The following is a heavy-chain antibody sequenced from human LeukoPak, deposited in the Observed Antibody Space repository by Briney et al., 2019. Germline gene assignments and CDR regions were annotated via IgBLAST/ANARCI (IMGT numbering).Heavy chain of an antibody. V-gene: IGHV3-11*04. CDR3: AEDPTGDFWGCLQGVDY. D-gene: IGHD3-3*01. J-gene: IGHJ4*03. CDR2: ISSSGSTI. Sequence: GGSLRLSCAASGFTFSDYYMSWIRQAPGKGLEWVSYISSSGSTIYYADSVKGRFSISRDKAKNSLYLQMNTLRAGDPAVSYWAEDPTGDFWGCLQGVDYWGQGTLVTVSS. CDR1: GFTFSDYY.